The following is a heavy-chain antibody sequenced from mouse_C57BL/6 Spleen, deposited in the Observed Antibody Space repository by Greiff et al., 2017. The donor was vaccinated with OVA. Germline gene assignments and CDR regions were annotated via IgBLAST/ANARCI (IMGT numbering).Heavy chain of an antibody. J-gene: IGHJ1*03. Sequence: DVKLVESGGGLVKPGGSLKLSCAASGYTFSSYAMSWVSQTPEKRLEWVATISDGGSYNNYPDNVKGRFTISRDNAKNNLYLQMSHLKSEDTAMDYCARADYSSYGGYFDVWGTGTTVTVSS. D-gene: IGHD2-5*01. CDR2: ISDGGSYN. CDR1: GYTFSSYA. CDR3: ARADYSSYGGYFDV. V-gene: IGHV5-4*03.